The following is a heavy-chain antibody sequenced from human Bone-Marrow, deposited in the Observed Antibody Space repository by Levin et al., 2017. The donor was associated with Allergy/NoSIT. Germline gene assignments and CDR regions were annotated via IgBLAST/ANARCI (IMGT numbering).Heavy chain of an antibody. V-gene: IGHV3-23*01. Sequence: GESLKISCTASGFPFHTSAMTWVRQAPGQGLGWVSSISGDADMTSYADSVKGRFTVSRDNSKNMLFFQMDNLRVEDTAVFYCAKGSSGWFQETDSWGQGTLVTVSS. D-gene: IGHD6-19*01. J-gene: IGHJ4*02. CDR2: ISGDADMT. CDR1: GFPFHTSA. CDR3: AKGSSGWFQETDS.